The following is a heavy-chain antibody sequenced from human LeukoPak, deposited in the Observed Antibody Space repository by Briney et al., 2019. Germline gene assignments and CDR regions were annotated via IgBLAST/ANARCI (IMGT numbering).Heavy chain of an antibody. CDR1: GFTFSSYG. Sequence: GGSLRLSCADSGFTFSSYGIHWVRQAPGKGLEWVSGISGGGDRTYYADSVKGRFTISRDNSKSTLYLQMNSLRVEDTALYYCAKGDGINHYHWFDPWGQGTQVTVSS. CDR2: ISGGGDRT. V-gene: IGHV3-23*01. J-gene: IGHJ5*02. CDR3: AKGDGINHYHWFDP. D-gene: IGHD2-21*02.